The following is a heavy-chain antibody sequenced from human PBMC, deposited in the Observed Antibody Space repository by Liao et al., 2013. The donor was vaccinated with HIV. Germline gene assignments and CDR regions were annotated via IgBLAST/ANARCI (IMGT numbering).Heavy chain of an antibody. Sequence: QVQLQQWGAGLLKPSETLSLTCAVYGGSFSRYYWSWIRQPPGKGLEWIGEINHSGSTNYNPSLKSRVTISVDSSKNQFSLKLSSVTAADTAVYYCAREGGYCSGGSCRLYYFDYWGQGTLVTVSS. CDR2: INHSGST. V-gene: IGHV4-34*01. CDR1: GGSFSRYY. CDR3: AREGGYCSGGSCRLYYFDY. D-gene: IGHD2-15*01. J-gene: IGHJ4*02.